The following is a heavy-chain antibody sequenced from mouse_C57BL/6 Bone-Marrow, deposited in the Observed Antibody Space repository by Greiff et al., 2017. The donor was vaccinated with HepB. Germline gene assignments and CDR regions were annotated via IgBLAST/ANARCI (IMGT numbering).Heavy chain of an antibody. Sequence: EVKLMESGGGLVQPGGSLKLSCAASGFTFSDYGMAWVRQAPRKGPEWVAFISNLAYSIYYADTVTGRFTISRENAKNTLYLEMSSLRSEDTAMYYCASQARYDGYQGGFAYWGQGTLVTVSA. J-gene: IGHJ3*01. D-gene: IGHD2-3*01. CDR3: ASQARYDGYQGGFAY. CDR2: ISNLAYSI. CDR1: GFTFSDYG. V-gene: IGHV5-15*01.